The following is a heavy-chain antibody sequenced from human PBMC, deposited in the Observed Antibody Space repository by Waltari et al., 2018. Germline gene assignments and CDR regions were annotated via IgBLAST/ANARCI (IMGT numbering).Heavy chain of an antibody. D-gene: IGHD6-19*01. CDR1: GFTFSNAW. Sequence: VQLVESGGGLVKPGGSLRLSCAASGFTFSNAWMSWIRQPAGKGLEVIGRIDTSGGTNYNPSLKSRVTISVDTSKNQFSRKLSSVTAADTAVYYCARAGAVAGPDGWFDPWGQGTLVTVSS. CDR3: ARAGAVAGPDGWFDP. CDR2: IDTSGGT. V-gene: IGHV4-4*07. J-gene: IGHJ5*02.